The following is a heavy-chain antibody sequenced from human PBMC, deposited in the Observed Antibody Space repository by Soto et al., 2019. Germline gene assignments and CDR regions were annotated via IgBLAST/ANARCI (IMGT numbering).Heavy chain of an antibody. Sequence: GESLKISCKGSGYSFTSYWIGWVRQMPGKGLEWMGIIYPGDSDTRYSPSFQGQVTISADKSISSAYLQWSSLKASDTAMYYCARRITMARGVVPHAIDIWGQGTVVTVSS. CDR2: IYPGDSDT. CDR1: GYSFTSYW. V-gene: IGHV5-51*01. CDR3: ARRITMARGVVPHAIDI. D-gene: IGHD3-10*01. J-gene: IGHJ3*02.